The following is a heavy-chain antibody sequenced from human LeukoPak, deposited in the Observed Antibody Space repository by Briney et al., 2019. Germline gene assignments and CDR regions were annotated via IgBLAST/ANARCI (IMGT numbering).Heavy chain of an antibody. V-gene: IGHV1-69*13. CDR3: ARAGPTPYDFWSGSCFDY. D-gene: IGHD3-3*01. J-gene: IGHJ4*02. Sequence: SVKVSCKASGGTFSSYAISWVRQAPGQGLEWMGGIIPIFGTANYAQKFQGRVTITADESTSTAYMELSSLRSEDTAVYYCARAGPTPYDFWSGSCFDYWGQGTLVTVSS. CDR1: GGTFSSYA. CDR2: IIPIFGTA.